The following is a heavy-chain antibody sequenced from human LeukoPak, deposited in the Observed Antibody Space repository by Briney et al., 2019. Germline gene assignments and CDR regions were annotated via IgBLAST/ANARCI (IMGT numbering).Heavy chain of an antibody. Sequence: ASVKVSCKASGYSFTSYGISWVRQAPGQGLEWMGWISAYSSNTNYAQKLQGRVTMTTDTSTSTAYMELRSLRSDDTAVYYCAGGSSGFYYYGMAVWAQGTTATVPS. CDR1: GYSFTSYG. CDR2: ISAYSSNT. V-gene: IGHV1-18*01. J-gene: IGHJ6*02. CDR3: AGGSSGFYYYGMAV. D-gene: IGHD6-19*01.